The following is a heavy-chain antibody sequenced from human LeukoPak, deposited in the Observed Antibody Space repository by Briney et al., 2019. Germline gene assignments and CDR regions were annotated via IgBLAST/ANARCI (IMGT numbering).Heavy chain of an antibody. CDR3: ARTGGSGWYMDFDY. Sequence: SETLSLTSTVSGGSISSYYWSWIRQPPGKGLEWIGYIYYSGSTNYNPSLKSRVTISVDTSKNQFSLKLSSVTAADTAVYYCARTGGSGWYMDFDYWGQGTLVTVST. CDR2: IYYSGST. V-gene: IGHV4-59*01. D-gene: IGHD6-19*01. J-gene: IGHJ4*02. CDR1: GGSISSYY.